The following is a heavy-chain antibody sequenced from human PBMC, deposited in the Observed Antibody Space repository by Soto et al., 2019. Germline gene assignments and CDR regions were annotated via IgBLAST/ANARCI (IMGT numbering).Heavy chain of an antibody. V-gene: IGHV3-74*01. CDR2: INPDGRTI. J-gene: IGHJ4*02. CDR1: AFSFSTSW. D-gene: IGHD2-2*01. CDR3: AKGGPIVVVPAARRFDY. Sequence: GGSLRLSCAASAFSFSTSWMHWVRQAPGEGLVWVSRINPDGRTINYADSVKGRFTISRDNAKNSLYLQMNSLRAEDTAVYYCAKGGPIVVVPAARRFDYWGQGTMVTVSS.